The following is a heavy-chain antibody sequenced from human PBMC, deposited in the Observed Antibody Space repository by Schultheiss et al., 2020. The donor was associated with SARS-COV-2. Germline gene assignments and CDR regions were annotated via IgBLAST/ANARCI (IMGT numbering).Heavy chain of an antibody. CDR2: IYSGGST. CDR3: ARRTYGYCSSTSCYTGKKAEPFDY. Sequence: GGSLRLSCAASGFTFSDYYMSWVRQAPGKGLEWVSVIYSGGSTYYADSVKGRFTISRHNSKNTLYLQMNSLRAEDTAVYYCARRTYGYCSSTSCYTGKKAEPFDYWGQGTLVTVAS. CDR1: GFTFSDYY. D-gene: IGHD2-2*02. J-gene: IGHJ4*02. V-gene: IGHV3-53*04.